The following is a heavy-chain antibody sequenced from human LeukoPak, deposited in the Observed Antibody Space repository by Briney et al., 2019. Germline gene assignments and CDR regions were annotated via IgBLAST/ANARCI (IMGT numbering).Heavy chain of an antibody. CDR1: GFTFSSYA. J-gene: IGHJ3*02. Sequence: PGGSLRLSCAASGFTFSSYAMHWVRQAPGKGLEWVGVISYDGSNKYYADSVKGRFTISRDNSKNTLYLQMNSLRAEDTAVYYCARDSPYYYDSSGFHAFDIWGQGTMVTVSS. D-gene: IGHD3-22*01. CDR3: ARDSPYYYDSSGFHAFDI. V-gene: IGHV3-30-3*01. CDR2: ISYDGSNK.